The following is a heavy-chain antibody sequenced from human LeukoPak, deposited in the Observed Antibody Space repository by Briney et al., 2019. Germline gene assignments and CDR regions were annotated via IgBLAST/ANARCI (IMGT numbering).Heavy chain of an antibody. CDR1: GFTFSSYG. CDR2: ISYDGSNK. J-gene: IGHJ6*04. V-gene: IGHV3-30*18. CDR3: AKDDIVVVPAAYYYYYYYGMDV. Sequence: PGGSLRLSCAASGFTFSSYGMHWVRQAPGKGLEWVAVISYDGSNKYYADSVKGRFTISRDNSKNTLYLQMNSLRAEDTAVYYCAKDDIVVVPAAYYYYYYYGMDVWGKGTTVTVSS. D-gene: IGHD2-2*01.